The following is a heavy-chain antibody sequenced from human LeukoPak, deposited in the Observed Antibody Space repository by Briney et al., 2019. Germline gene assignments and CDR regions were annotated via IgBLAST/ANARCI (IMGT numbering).Heavy chain of an antibody. CDR3: STTHYNFGDLDH. CDR2: IKTKSDGWTT. J-gene: IGHJ4*02. V-gene: IGHV3-15*01. D-gene: IGHD3-3*01. Sequence: GGSLRLSCAASGFIFSSAWMSWVRQAPGKGLEWVGHIKTKSDGWTTNYAAPVKGRFTISRDDSKNTVYLQMNSLKTEDTAVYYCSTTHYNFGDLDHWGQGALVTVSS. CDR1: GFIFSSAW.